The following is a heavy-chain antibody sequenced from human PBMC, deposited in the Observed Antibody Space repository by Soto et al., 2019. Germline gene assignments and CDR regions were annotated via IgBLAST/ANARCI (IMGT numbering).Heavy chain of an antibody. V-gene: IGHV4-59*01. CDR1: GGSISSYY. Sequence: SETLSLTCTVSGGSISSYYWSWIRQPPGKGLEWIGYIYYSGSTNYNPSLKSRVTISVDTSKNQFSLKLSSVTAADTAVYYCARVTYDGDYVFDYWGQGTLVTVSS. D-gene: IGHD4-17*01. CDR3: ARVTYDGDYVFDY. CDR2: IYYSGST. J-gene: IGHJ4*02.